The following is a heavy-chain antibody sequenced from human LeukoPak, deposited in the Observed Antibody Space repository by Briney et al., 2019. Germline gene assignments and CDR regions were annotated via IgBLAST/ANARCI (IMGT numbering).Heavy chain of an antibody. CDR1: GYSFNIYE. Sequence: ASVEVSCKTSGYSFNIYEINWVRQATGQGLEWMGWVNPNSGETDYAQKFQGRLTMTRNTSISTAYMELSGLRLEDTAVYYCSRGPRFDPWGQGTQVTVSS. V-gene: IGHV1-8*01. CDR3: SRGPRFDP. CDR2: VNPNSGET. J-gene: IGHJ5*02.